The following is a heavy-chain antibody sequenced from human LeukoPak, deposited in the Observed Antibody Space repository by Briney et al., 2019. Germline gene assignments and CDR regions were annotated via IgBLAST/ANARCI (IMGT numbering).Heavy chain of an antibody. V-gene: IGHV4-34*01. J-gene: IGHJ4*02. D-gene: IGHD1-26*01. CDR2: INHSGST. CDR3: ARAGYRIVGATRRPGYFDY. CDR1: GGSFSGYY. Sequence: SETLSLTCAVYGGSFSGYYWSWIRQPPGKGLEWIGEINHSGSTNYNPSFKSRVTISVDTSKNQFSLKLSSVTAADTAVYYCARAGYRIVGATRRPGYFDYWGQGTLVTVSS.